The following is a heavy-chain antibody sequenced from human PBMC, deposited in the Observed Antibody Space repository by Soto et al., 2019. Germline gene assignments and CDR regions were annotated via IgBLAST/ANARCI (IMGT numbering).Heavy chain of an antibody. D-gene: IGHD5-12*01. CDR3: ARISEGIVVTIKYFDY. CDR2: IYYSGST. V-gene: IGHV4-59*01. Sequence: SETLSLTCTVSGGSISSYYWSWIRQPPGKGLEWIGYIYYSGSTNYNPSLKSRVTISVDTSKNQFSLKLSSVTAADTAVYYCARISEGIVVTIKYFDYWGKGTLVTVYS. CDR1: GGSISSYY. J-gene: IGHJ4*02.